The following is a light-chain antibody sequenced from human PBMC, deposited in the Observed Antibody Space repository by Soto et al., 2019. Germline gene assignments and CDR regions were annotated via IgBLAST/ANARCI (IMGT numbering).Light chain of an antibody. CDR1: QSISSY. J-gene: IGKJ5*01. CDR2: AAS. Sequence: DIQMTQSPSSLSASVGDRVTITCRASQSISSYLNWYQQKPGKAPKLPIYAASSLQSGVPSRFSGSGSGTDFTLTISSLQPEDFANYYCQRSYSTPRVTFGQGTRREI. CDR3: QRSYSTPRVT. V-gene: IGKV1-39*01.